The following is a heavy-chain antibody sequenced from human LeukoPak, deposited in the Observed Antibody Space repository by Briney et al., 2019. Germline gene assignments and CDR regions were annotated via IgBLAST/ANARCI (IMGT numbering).Heavy chain of an antibody. D-gene: IGHD6-19*01. CDR1: GYTFTGYY. V-gene: IGHV1-2*02. J-gene: IGHJ4*02. CDR2: INPNSGGT. Sequence: GASVKVSCKASGYTFTGYYMHWVRQAPGQGLEWMGWINPNSGGTNYAQKFQGRVTMTRDTSISTAYMELSRLRSDDTAVYCCAREDRIAVAGNLDYWGQGTLVTVSS. CDR3: AREDRIAVAGNLDY.